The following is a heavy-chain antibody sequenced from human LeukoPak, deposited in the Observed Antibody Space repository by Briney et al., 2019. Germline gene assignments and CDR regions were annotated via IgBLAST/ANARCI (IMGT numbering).Heavy chain of an antibody. CDR3: ARLEYYYDSSGYYFDY. CDR1: GYSFTSYW. Sequence: GESLKISCKGSGYSFTSYWIGWVRQMPGKGLEWRGIIYPGDSDTRYSPSFQGQVTISADKSISTAYLQWSSLKASNTAMYYCARLEYYYDSSGYYFDYWGQGTLVTVSS. J-gene: IGHJ4*02. D-gene: IGHD3-22*01. CDR2: IYPGDSDT. V-gene: IGHV5-51*01.